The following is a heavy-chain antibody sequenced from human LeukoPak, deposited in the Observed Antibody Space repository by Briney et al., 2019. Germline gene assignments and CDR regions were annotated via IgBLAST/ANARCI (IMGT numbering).Heavy chain of an antibody. CDR3: AKDINYGGNSNYFDY. CDR1: GFTFDDYA. D-gene: IGHD4-23*01. CDR2: INWNSGSI. J-gene: IGHJ4*02. Sequence: GGSLRLSCAASGFTFDDYAMHSVRQAPGKGLKWVSCINWNSGSIGYADSVKGRFTISRDNAKNSLYLQMNSLRAEDTALYYCAKDINYGGNSNYFDYWGQGTLVTVSS. V-gene: IGHV3-9*01.